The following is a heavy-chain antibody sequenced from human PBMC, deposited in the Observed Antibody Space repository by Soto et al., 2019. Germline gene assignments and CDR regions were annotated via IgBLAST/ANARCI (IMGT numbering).Heavy chain of an antibody. CDR3: ARGGYDFSGVNSDDGFDF. CDR1: SGSLSSHF. J-gene: IGHJ3*01. Sequence: SETLSLTCSVSSGSLSSHFWAWIRQSPGKGLEWLGYIFYTGITNYNPSLQSRVTISVDTSKDQFSLRLNSVTAADTAVYYCARGGYDFSGVNSDDGFDFWGQGIPVTVSS. V-gene: IGHV4-59*11. CDR2: IFYTGIT. D-gene: IGHD3-22*01.